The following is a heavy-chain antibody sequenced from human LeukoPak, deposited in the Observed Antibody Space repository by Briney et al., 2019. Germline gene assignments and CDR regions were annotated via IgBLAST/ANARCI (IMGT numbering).Heavy chain of an antibody. CDR2: ISGSGGST. CDR3: AKDGRIAVAGTLGGDWFDP. V-gene: IGHV3-23*01. Sequence: GDSLRLSCAASGFTFSSYAMSWVRQAPGKGLEWVSAISGSGGSTYYADPVKGRFTISRDNSKNTLYLQMNSLRAEDTAVYYCAKDGRIAVAGTLGGDWFDPWGQGTLVTVSS. J-gene: IGHJ5*02. CDR1: GFTFSSYA. D-gene: IGHD6-19*01.